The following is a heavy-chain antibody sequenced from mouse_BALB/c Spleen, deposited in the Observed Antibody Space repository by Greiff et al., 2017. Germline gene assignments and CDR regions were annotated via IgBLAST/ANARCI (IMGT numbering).Heavy chain of an antibody. Sequence: EVKLQESGPGLVKPSQSLSLTCTVTGYSITSDYAWNWIRQFPGNKLEWMGYISYSGSTSYNPSLKSRISITRDTSKNQFFLQLNSVTTEDTATYYCARDYYGSSWGDYFDYWGQGTTLTVAS. CDR2: ISYSGST. J-gene: IGHJ2*01. V-gene: IGHV3-2*02. D-gene: IGHD1-1*01. CDR3: ARDYYGSSWGDYFDY. CDR1: GYSITSDYA.